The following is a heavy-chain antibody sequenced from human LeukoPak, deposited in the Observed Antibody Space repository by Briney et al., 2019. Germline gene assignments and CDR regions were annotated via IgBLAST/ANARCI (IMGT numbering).Heavy chain of an antibody. J-gene: IGHJ4*02. V-gene: IGHV3-33*01. CDR3: ARDSTTVTTVGVDYFDY. CDR2: IWYDGSNK. D-gene: IGHD4-17*01. Sequence: PGGSLRLSCAASGFTFSSYGMHWVRQAPGKGLEWVAVIWYDGSNKYYADSVKGRFTISRDNSKNTLYQQMNSLRAEDTAVYYCARDSTTVTTVGVDYFDYWGQGTLVTVSS. CDR1: GFTFSSYG.